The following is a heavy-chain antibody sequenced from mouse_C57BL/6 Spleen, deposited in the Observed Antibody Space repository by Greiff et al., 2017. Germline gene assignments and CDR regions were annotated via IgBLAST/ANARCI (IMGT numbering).Heavy chain of an antibody. CDR3: ARRVTAQATFAY. Sequence: VQLQQSGAELVKPGASVKVSCKASGYTFPSYWMHWVKQRPGQGLEWIGRIHPSDSDTNYNQKLKGKATLTVDKSSSTAYMQRSSLTSEDSAVYYCARRVTAQATFAYWGQGTLVTVSA. CDR1: GYTFPSYW. V-gene: IGHV1-74*01. CDR2: IHPSDSDT. J-gene: IGHJ3*01. D-gene: IGHD3-2*02.